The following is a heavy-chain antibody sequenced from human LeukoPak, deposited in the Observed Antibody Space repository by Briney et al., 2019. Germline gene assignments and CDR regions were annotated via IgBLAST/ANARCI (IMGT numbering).Heavy chain of an antibody. D-gene: IGHD3-16*01. CDR1: GFSFSTYT. J-gene: IGHJ4*02. Sequence: GGSLRLSCAPSGFSFSTYTLIWLRQAPGKGLEWVSSISGGSSYIYYADSVKGRFTISRDNAENSLYLQMNSLRAEDTAVYYCARVDWGFDYWGQGTLVTVSS. V-gene: IGHV3-21*01. CDR2: ISGGSSYI. CDR3: ARVDWGFDY.